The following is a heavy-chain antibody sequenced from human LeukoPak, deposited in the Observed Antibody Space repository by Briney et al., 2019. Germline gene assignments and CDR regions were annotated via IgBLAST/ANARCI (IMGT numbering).Heavy chain of an antibody. D-gene: IGHD1-26*01. CDR3: ARGPSLGAHLDY. V-gene: IGHV4-4*02. CDR2: IYHYGTT. J-gene: IGHJ4*02. CDR1: GGSISSNNW. Sequence: PSGTLSLTCAVSGGSISSNNWWTWGRQAPGKVLEWIGEIYHYGTTNYNPSLKGRVTISVDKSKNQFSLKFNSVTAADTAVYYCARGPSLGAHLDYWGQGTLVTVSS.